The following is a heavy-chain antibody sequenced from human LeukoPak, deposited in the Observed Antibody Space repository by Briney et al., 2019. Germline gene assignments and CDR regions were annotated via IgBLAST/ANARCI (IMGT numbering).Heavy chain of an antibody. D-gene: IGHD1-26*01. CDR2: ISGSGGST. CDR1: RFTFSSYA. J-gene: IGHJ4*02. CDR3: AKGSGRYYDLFDF. V-gene: IGHV3-23*01. Sequence: TGGSLRLSCAASRFTFSSYAMSWVRRAPGKRLEWVSAISGSGGSTYYADSVKGRFTISRDNSKNTLYLQMNSLRAEDTAVYYSAKGSGRYYDLFDFWGQGTLVTVSS.